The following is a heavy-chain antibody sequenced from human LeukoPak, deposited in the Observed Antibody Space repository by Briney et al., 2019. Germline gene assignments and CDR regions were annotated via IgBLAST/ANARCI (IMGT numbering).Heavy chain of an antibody. D-gene: IGHD3-3*01. CDR2: IYYTGST. CDR3: ARYILYDFWSGYYPHFDY. CDR1: GGSISSYY. J-gene: IGHJ4*02. Sequence: PSETLSLTCTVSGGSISSYYWSWIRQPPGKGLEWIAYIYYTGSTNYNPSLKSRVTISVDTSKNQFSLKLSSVTAADTAVYYCARYILYDFWSGYYPHFDYWGQGTLVTVSS. V-gene: IGHV4-59*08.